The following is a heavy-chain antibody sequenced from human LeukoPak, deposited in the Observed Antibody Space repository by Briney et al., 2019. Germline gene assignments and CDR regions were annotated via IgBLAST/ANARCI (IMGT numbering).Heavy chain of an antibody. J-gene: IGHJ4*02. CDR3: ARNLRTFDDY. V-gene: IGHV1-69*05. D-gene: IGHD1-14*01. CDR1: GGTFSSYA. CDR2: IIPIFGTA. Sequence: SVKVSCKASGGTFSSYAISWVRQAPGQGLEWMGGIIPIFGTANYAQKFQGRVTMTTDTSTSTAYMELRSLRSDDTAVYYCARNLRTFDDYWGQGTLVTVSS.